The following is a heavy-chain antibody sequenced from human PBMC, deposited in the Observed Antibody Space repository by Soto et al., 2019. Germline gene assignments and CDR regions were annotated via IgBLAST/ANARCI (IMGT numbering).Heavy chain of an antibody. CDR1: GFTVSSNY. J-gene: IGHJ6*02. V-gene: IGHV3-53*01. CDR2: IYSGGST. Sequence: EVQLVESGGGLIQPGGSLRLSCAASGFTVSSNYMSWVRQAPGKGLEWVSVIYSGGSTYYADSVQGRFTISRDNSKNALYLQMNSLRAEDTAVYYCARETPSDFWSGYYDYYYGMDVWGQGTTVTVSS. D-gene: IGHD3-3*01. CDR3: ARETPSDFWSGYYDYYYGMDV.